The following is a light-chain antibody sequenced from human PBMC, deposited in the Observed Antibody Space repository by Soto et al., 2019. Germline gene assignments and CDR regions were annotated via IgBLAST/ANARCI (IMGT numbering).Light chain of an antibody. J-gene: IGKJ2*01. V-gene: IGKV3-15*01. CDR3: QSYNDWPFA. Sequence: DIVLTQSPATLSLSPGDRVTLSCRASESLCGFLAWYQQKPGQAPRLLMYGVSTRATGIPARFCGGGSATDFTLTISILPSEDSAFYCWQSYNDWPFASGLGTRLEI. CDR2: GVS. CDR1: ESLCGF.